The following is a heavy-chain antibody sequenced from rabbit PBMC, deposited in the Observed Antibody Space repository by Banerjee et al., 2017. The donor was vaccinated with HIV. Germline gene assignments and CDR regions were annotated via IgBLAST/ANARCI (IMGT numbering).Heavy chain of an antibody. D-gene: IGHD1-1*01. Sequence: QEQLEESGGDLVKPEGSLTLTCTASGFSFTSGYYMCWVRQAPGKGLEWIACIGAGSGNTYYASWAKGRFTISKTSSTTVTLQMTSLTAADTATYFCARSINTYYWGFKLWGPGTLVTVS. CDR1: GFSFTSGYY. V-gene: IGHV1S45*01. J-gene: IGHJ4*01. CDR2: IGAGSGNT. CDR3: ARSINTYYWGFKL.